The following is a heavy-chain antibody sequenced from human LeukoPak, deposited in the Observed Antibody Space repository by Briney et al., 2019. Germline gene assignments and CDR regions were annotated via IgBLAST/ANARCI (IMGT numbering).Heavy chain of an antibody. CDR2: ISAYNGNT. CDR3: ARDDCSSTSCYALGGFMMDYYMDV. D-gene: IGHD2-2*01. J-gene: IGHJ6*03. Sequence: GASVKVSCKASGYTFTSYGISWVRQAPGQGLEWMGWISAYNGNTNYAQKLQGRVTMTTDTSTSTAYMELRSLRSDDTAVYYCARDDCSSTSCYALGGFMMDYYMDVWGKGTTVTVSS. V-gene: IGHV1-18*01. CDR1: GYTFTSYG.